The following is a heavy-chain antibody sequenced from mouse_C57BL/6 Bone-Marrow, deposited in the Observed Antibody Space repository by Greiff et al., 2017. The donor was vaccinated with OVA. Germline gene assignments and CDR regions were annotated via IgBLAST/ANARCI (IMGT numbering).Heavy chain of an antibody. J-gene: IGHJ3*01. D-gene: IGHD2-5*01. CDR2: IWTGGGT. CDR3: ASTYYINYVGAY. V-gene: IGHV2-9-1*01. Sequence: VKLMESGPGLVAPSQSLSITCTVSGFSLTSYAISWVRQPPGKGLEWLGVIWTGGGTNYNSALKSRLSISKDNSKSQVFLKMNSLQTDDTARYYCASTYYINYVGAYWGQGTLVTVSA. CDR1: GFSLTSYA.